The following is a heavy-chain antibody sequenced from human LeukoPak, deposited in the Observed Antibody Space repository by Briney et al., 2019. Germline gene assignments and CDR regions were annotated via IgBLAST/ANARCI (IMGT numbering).Heavy chain of an antibody. J-gene: IGHJ4*02. CDR2: ISGSGGST. D-gene: IGHD6-13*01. Sequence: PGGSLRLSCAASGFTFSSYAMSWVRQAPGKGLEWVSAISGSGGSTYYADSVKGRFTISRDNSKNTLCLQMNSLRAEDTAVYYCAKDPRSWHPMYYFDYWGQGTLVTVSS. CDR1: GFTFSSYA. CDR3: AKDPRSWHPMYYFDY. V-gene: IGHV3-23*01.